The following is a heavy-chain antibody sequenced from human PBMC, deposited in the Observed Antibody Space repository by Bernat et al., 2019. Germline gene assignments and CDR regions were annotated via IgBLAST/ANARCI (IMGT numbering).Heavy chain of an antibody. CDR2: IIPIFGTA. Sequence: QVQLVQSGAEVKKPGSSVKVSCKASGGTFSSYAISWVRQAPGQGLEWMGGIIPIFGTANHAQKFQGRVTITADESTSTAYMELSSLRSEDTAVYYCARTLRDYDFWSGYPHYYYMDVWGKGTTVTVSS. D-gene: IGHD3-3*01. CDR3: ARTLRDYDFWSGYPHYYYMDV. J-gene: IGHJ6*03. V-gene: IGHV1-69*01. CDR1: GGTFSSYA.